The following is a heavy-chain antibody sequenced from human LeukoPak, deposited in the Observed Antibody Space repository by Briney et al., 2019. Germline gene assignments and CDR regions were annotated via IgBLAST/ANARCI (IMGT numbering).Heavy chain of an antibody. Sequence: RGSLRLSCAASGFTLSTYAMSWVRQAPGEGLKGVSTVSGSGTFTYYADSVKGRFTISRDNSKNTLYLHIHSLRAEETAVYYCAKDLLEQQLVPVAFDLWGQGTMVTVS. D-gene: IGHD6-13*01. CDR3: AKDLLEQQLVPVAFDL. J-gene: IGHJ3*01. CDR2: VSGSGTFT. CDR1: GFTLSTYA. V-gene: IGHV3-23*01.